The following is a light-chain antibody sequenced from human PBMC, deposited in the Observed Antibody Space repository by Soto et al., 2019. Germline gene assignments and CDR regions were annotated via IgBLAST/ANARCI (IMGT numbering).Light chain of an antibody. V-gene: IGKV3-20*01. J-gene: IGKJ4*01. CDR2: GAS. Sequence: EIVLTQSPGTLSLSPGERATLSCRASQSVSSSYLAWYQQKPCQAPRLLIYGASSRATGIPDRFSGSGSGTDFTLTISRLEPEDFAVYYCQQYGSSPPRLTFGGGTKVEIK. CDR1: QSVSSSY. CDR3: QQYGSSPPRLT.